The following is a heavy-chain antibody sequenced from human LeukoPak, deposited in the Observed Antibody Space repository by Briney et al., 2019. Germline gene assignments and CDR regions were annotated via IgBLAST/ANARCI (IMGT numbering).Heavy chain of an antibody. Sequence: GGSLRLSCAASGFTFSTYDMHWVRQVTGKGLEWVSAIGTADDTYYLGSVKGRFTISRENAKNVLYLQMSSLGAEDTAVYYCAREIRETVITRHYYYGIDVWGQGTTVTVSS. V-gene: IGHV3-13*01. CDR2: IGTADDT. J-gene: IGHJ6*02. CDR1: GFTFSTYD. D-gene: IGHD1-7*01. CDR3: AREIRETVITRHYYYGIDV.